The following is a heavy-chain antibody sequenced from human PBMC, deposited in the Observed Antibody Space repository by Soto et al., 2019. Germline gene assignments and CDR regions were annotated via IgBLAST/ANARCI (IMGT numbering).Heavy chain of an antibody. V-gene: IGHV1-69*01. CDR1: GGTFSSYA. Sequence: QVQLVQTGAEVKKPRSSVKVSCKASGGTFSSYAISWVRQAPGQGLERMGWIIPIFGTANYAQKFQGRVTLTADESTSTADMGMSSLRSEDTAVYYCARGGPGANPFDYWGQGTLVTVSS. D-gene: IGHD2-8*01. J-gene: IGHJ4*02. CDR2: IIPIFGTA. CDR3: ARGGPGANPFDY.